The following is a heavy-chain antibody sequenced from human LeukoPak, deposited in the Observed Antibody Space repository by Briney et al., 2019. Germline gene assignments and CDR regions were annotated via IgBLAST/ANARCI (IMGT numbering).Heavy chain of an antibody. Sequence: KRSETLSLTCTVSGGSISSYYWSWIRQPPGKRLEWIGHIYYSGSTNYNPSLKSRVTISVDTSKNQFSLKLSSVTAADTAVYYCASRSSIWSGYQDTLYYFDSWGQGTLVTVSS. CDR1: GGSISSYY. D-gene: IGHD3-3*01. CDR3: ASRSSIWSGYQDTLYYFDS. CDR2: IYYSGST. J-gene: IGHJ4*02. V-gene: IGHV4-59*01.